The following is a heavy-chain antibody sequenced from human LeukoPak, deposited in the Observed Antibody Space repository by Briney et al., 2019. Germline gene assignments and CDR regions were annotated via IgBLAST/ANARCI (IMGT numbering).Heavy chain of an antibody. V-gene: IGHV4-39*01. CDR2: IYYSGST. Sequence: SETLSLTCTVSGGSISSSSYYWGWIRQPPGKGLEWIGSIYYSGSTYYNPSLKSRVTISVDTSKNQFSLKLSSVTAADTAVYYCAGPDSSGWLNWFGPWGQGTLVTVSS. J-gene: IGHJ5*02. CDR1: GGSISSSSYY. D-gene: IGHD6-19*01. CDR3: AGPDSSGWLNWFGP.